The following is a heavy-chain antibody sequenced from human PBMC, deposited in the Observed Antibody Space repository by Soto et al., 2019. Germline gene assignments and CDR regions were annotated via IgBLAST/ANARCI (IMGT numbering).Heavy chain of an antibody. Sequence: EVQLLESGGGVVQPGGSLRLSCAASGFTFSDDSMTWVRQAPGMGLAWASTISGGGSTTYYAASAEGRFIISRDNSKNTVDLQLDSLIVEETAVYYCALRAGECNGVSCYSRLWGQGSLVTVSS. V-gene: IGHV3-23*01. CDR3: ALRAGECNGVSCYSRL. CDR2: ISGGGSTT. D-gene: IGHD2-15*01. J-gene: IGHJ4*02. CDR1: GFTFSDDS.